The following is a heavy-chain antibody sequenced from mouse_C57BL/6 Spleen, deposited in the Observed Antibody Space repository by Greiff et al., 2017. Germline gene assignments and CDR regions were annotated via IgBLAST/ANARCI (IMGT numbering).Heavy chain of an antibody. V-gene: IGHV1-64*01. CDR3: AKERAVVARGYAMDC. CDR1: GYTFTSYW. D-gene: IGHD1-1*01. J-gene: IGHJ4*01. CDR2: IHPNSGST. Sequence: QVQLQQPGAELVKPGASVKLSCKASGYTFTSYWMHWVKQRPGQGLEWIGMIHPNSGSTNYNEKFKSKATLTVDKSSSTAYMQLSSLTSEDSAVYYCAKERAVVARGYAMDCWGQGTSVTVSS.